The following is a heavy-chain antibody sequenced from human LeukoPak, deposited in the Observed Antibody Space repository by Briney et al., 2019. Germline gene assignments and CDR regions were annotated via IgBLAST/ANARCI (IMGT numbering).Heavy chain of an antibody. CDR3: ARTRITMVRGVIDFGY. CDR2: INPSAGST. D-gene: IGHD3-10*01. V-gene: IGHV1-46*01. J-gene: IGHJ4*02. CDR1: GYTFTTYY. Sequence: ASVKVSCKASGYTFTTYYICWVRQAPGQGLEWMGTINPSAGSTNYAQKFQGRVTMTRDTSISTAYMELSRLRSDDTAVYYCARTRITMVRGVIDFGYWGQGTLVTVSS.